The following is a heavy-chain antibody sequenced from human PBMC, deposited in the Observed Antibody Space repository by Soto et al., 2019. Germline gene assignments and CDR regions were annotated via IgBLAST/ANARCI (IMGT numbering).Heavy chain of an antibody. V-gene: IGHV3-30*18. Sequence: GGSLRLSCAASGFTFSSYGMHWVRQAPGKGLEWVAVISYDGSNKYYADSVKGRFTISIDNSKNTLYLQMNSLRAEDTAVYYCAKWAAAGLIDYWGQGTLVIVS. D-gene: IGHD6-13*01. CDR1: GFTFSSYG. CDR3: AKWAAAGLIDY. J-gene: IGHJ4*02. CDR2: ISYDGSNK.